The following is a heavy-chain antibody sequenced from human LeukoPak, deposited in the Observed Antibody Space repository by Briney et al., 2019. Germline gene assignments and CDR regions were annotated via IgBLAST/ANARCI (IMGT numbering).Heavy chain of an antibody. CDR1: GFTFSSYE. CDR2: ISSSGSTI. Sequence: GGSLRLSCAASGFTFSSYEMNWVRQAPGKGLEWVSYISSSGSTIYYADSVKGRFTISRDNAKNSLYLQMNSLRAEDTGMYYCARDYYGDSYFDYWGQGTLVTVSS. D-gene: IGHD4-17*01. J-gene: IGHJ4*02. V-gene: IGHV3-48*03. CDR3: ARDYYGDSYFDY.